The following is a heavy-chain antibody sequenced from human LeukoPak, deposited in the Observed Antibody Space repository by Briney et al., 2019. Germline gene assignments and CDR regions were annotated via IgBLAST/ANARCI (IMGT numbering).Heavy chain of an antibody. CDR3: AGRSYNWNDVHYYYYMDV. CDR2: ISSSGSTI. D-gene: IGHD1-20*01. Sequence: PGGSLRLSFAASGFTVSSNYMSWIRQAPGKGLEWVSYISSSGSTIYYADSVKGRFTISRDNAKNSLYLQMNSLRAEDTAVYYCAGRSYNWNDVHYYYYMDVWGKGTTVTVSS. J-gene: IGHJ6*03. V-gene: IGHV3-11*04. CDR1: GFTVSSNY.